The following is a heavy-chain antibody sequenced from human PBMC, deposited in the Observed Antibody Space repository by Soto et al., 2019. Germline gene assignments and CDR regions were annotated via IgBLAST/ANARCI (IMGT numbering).Heavy chain of an antibody. CDR1: GGSVSSYY. J-gene: IGHJ4*02. D-gene: IGHD5-18*01. Sequence: SETLSLTCRISGGSVSSYYWSWIRQPPGKGLEWIGYIYYSGDTSYNPSLNSRVTISVDTSKKQFYLKLSSVTAADTAVYYCARGRYTYGPDNWGRGTLVTVSS. CDR2: IYYSGDT. V-gene: IGHV4-59*02. CDR3: ARGRYTYGPDN.